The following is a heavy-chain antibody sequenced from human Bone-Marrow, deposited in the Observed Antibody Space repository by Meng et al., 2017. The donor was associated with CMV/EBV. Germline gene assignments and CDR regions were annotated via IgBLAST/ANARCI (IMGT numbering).Heavy chain of an antibody. CDR2: ISRDGGFT. CDR3: AKDISSSWYPTVYYFDY. J-gene: IGHJ4*02. Sequence: GESLKISCAASGFNFDDYSMHWVRQAPGKGLEWVSLISRDGGFTYYADSVKGRFTVSRDNSKNSLYLQMNSLRTEDTALYYCAKDISSSWYPTVYYFDYWGQETLLTVSS. V-gene: IGHV3-43*01. CDR1: GFNFDDYS. D-gene: IGHD6-13*01.